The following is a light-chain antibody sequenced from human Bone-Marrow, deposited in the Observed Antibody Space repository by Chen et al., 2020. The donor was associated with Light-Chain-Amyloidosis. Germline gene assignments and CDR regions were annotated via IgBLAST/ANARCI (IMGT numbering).Light chain of an antibody. CDR1: NIGSKS. CDR2: YDS. J-gene: IGLJ3*02. V-gene: IGLV3-21*04. CDR3: QVWDSSSDHRV. Sequence: SYVLTQPPSVSVAPGKTARNTCGGNNIGSKSVHWYQQKPGQAPVLVIYYDSDRPSGIPERFSGSNAGNTATLTISRVEAGDEADYYCQVWDSSSDHRVFGGGTKLTVL.